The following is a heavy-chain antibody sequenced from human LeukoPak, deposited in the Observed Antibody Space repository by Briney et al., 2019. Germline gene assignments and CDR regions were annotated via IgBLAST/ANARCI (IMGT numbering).Heavy chain of an antibody. D-gene: IGHD3-9*01. CDR2: ITGGSSTI. J-gene: IGHJ4*02. CDR3: SAGYFDWHY. Sequence: GGSLRLSCAASGFTFSTYSMSWVRQAPGKGLEWLSYITGGSSTIYYADSVKGRFTISRGNAKNSVYLQMNSLRAADTAMYYCSAGYFDWHYWGQGTLVTVSS. CDR1: GFTFSTYS. V-gene: IGHV3-48*01.